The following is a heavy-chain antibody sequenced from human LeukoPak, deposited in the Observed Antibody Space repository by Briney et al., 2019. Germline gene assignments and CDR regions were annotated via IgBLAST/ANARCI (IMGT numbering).Heavy chain of an antibody. J-gene: IGHJ3*02. Sequence: GGSLRLSCAASGFTFSDYYMSWIRQAPGKGLEWVAVISYDGSNKYYADSVKGRFTISRDNSKNTLYLQMNSLRAEDTAVYYCALTAMGLGAHAFDIWGQGTMVTVSS. CDR2: ISYDGSNK. CDR1: GFTFSDYY. V-gene: IGHV3-30-3*01. D-gene: IGHD2-2*01. CDR3: ALTAMGLGAHAFDI.